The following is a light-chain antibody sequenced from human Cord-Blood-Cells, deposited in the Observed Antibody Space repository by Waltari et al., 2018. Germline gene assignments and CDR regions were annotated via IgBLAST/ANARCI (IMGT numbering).Light chain of an antibody. J-gene: IGLJ3*02. CDR3: SSYTSSSTWV. V-gene: IGLV2-14*01. CDR1: SSDVGSYNY. CDR2: DVS. Sequence: QSTLPQPASVSGSPGQPLTISCTGTSSDVGSYNYVSWYQQHPGKAPKLMIYDVSNRPSGVSKRFSGSKSGNTASLTISGLQAEDEADYYCSSYTSSSTWVFGGGTKLTVL.